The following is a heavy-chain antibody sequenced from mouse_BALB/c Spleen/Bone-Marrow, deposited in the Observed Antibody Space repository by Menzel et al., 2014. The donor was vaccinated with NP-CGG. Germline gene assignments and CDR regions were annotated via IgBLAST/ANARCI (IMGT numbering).Heavy chain of an antibody. CDR3: NEGYGNYGY. D-gene: IGHD2-10*02. CDR2: IDPENGDT. CDR1: GFNIKDYY. Sequence: EVMLVESGAELVRSGASVKLSCTASGFNIKDYYMHWVKQRPEQGLEWTGWIDPENGDTEYAPKFQGKATMTADTSSNTAYLQLSSLTSEDTAVYYCNEGYGNYGYWGQGTTLTVSS. V-gene: IGHV14-4*02. J-gene: IGHJ2*01.